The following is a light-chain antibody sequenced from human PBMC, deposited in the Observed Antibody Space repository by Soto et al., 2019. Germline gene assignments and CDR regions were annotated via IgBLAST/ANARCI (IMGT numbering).Light chain of an antibody. CDR3: QTGGTGRGV. J-gene: IGLJ1*01. CDR2: VNSDGSH. Sequence: QLVLTQSPSASASLGASVKLTCTLSSGYTNYAIAWHQHQAEKGPRYLMKVNSDGSHNRGDGIPDRFSGSSSGAERYLTISSLQSEDEADYSCQTGGTGRGVFGTGTKLTVL. CDR1: SGYTNYA. V-gene: IGLV4-69*01.